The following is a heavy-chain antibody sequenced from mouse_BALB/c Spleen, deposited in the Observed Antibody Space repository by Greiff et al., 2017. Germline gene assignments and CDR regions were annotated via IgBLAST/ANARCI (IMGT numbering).Heavy chain of an antibody. D-gene: IGHD1-2*01. Sequence: EVQVVESGGGLVKPGGSLKLSCAASGFTFSSYAMSWVRQTPEKRLEWVATISSGGSYTYYPDSVKGRFTISRDNAKNTLYLQMSSLRSEDTAMYYCARHSSTATGSYWGQGTTLTVSS. CDR1: GFTFSSYA. V-gene: IGHV5-9-3*01. J-gene: IGHJ2*01. CDR2: ISSGGSYT. CDR3: ARHSSTATGSY.